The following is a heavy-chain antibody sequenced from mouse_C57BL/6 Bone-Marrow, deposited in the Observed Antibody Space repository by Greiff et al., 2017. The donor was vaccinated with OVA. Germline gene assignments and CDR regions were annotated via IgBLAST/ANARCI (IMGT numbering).Heavy chain of an antibody. V-gene: IGHV3-6*01. CDR3: ASFDV. CDR1: GYSITSGYY. J-gene: IGHJ1*03. CDR2: ISYDGSN. Sequence: EVKLMESGPGLVKPSQSLSLTCSVTGYSITSGYYWNWIRQFPGNKLEWMGYISYDGSNNYNPSLKNRISITRDTSKNQFFLKLNSVTTEDTATYYCASFDVWGTGTTVTVSS.